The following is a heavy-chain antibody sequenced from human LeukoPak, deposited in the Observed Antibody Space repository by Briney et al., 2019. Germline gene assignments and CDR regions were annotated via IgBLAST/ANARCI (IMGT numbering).Heavy chain of an antibody. J-gene: IGHJ5*02. CDR2: IYYSGST. CDR1: GGSISSGGYY. D-gene: IGHD3-16*01. CDR3: ARVGLNWFDP. V-gene: IGHV4-31*03. Sequence: PSETLSLTFTVSGGSISSGGYYWSWIRQHPGKGLEWIGYIYYSGSTYYNPSLKSRVTISVDTSKDQFSLKLSSVTAADTAVYYCARVGLNWFDPWGQGTLVTVSS.